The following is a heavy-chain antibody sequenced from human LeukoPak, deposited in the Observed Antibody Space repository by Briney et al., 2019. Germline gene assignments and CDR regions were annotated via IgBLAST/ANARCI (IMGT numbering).Heavy chain of an antibody. CDR2: ISAYNGNT. CDR3: ARVIAVAGTSWFDP. D-gene: IGHD6-19*01. CDR1: GYTFTSYG. Sequence: GASVKVSCKASGYTFTSYGISWVRQAPGQGLEWMGWISAYNGNTNYAQKFQGGVTMTTDTSTSTAYVDMRSLRSGDTAVYYCARVIAVAGTSWFDPWGQGTLVTVSS. V-gene: IGHV1-18*01. J-gene: IGHJ5*02.